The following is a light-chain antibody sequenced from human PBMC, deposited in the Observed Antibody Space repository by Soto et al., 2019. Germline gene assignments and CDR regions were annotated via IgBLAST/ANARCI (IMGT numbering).Light chain of an antibody. V-gene: IGLV2-14*03. CDR3: NSYTSASTDV. CDR1: SSDIGIYNF. CDR2: NVY. J-gene: IGLJ1*01. Sequence: QSPLTQPASVSRSPGQSITIFCTGNSSDIGIYNFVSWYPQHPGKAPKLMIYNVYSRPPGVSSRFYGSKSGNTASLTISWLQAEDEADYYCNSYTSASTDVLGTGKKVTV.